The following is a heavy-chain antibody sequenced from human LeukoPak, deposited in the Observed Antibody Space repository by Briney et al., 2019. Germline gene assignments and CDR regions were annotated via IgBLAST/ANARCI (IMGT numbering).Heavy chain of an antibody. CDR1: GFTFSSYA. D-gene: IGHD3-9*01. CDR3: AKVPAYYDILTGYYGSD. J-gene: IGHJ4*02. CDR2: ISGSGGST. Sequence: GGSLRLSCAASGFTFSSYAMSWVRRAPGKGLEWVSGISGSGGSTHYADSVKGRFTISRDNSKNTLYLQMKSLRVEDTAVYYCAKVPAYYDILTGYYGSDWGQGTLVTVSS. V-gene: IGHV3-23*01.